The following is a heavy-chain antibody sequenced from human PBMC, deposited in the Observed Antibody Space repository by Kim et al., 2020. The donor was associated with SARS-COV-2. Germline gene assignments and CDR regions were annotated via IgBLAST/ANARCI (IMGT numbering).Heavy chain of an antibody. Sequence: GGSLRLSCAASGFTFSSYSMNWVRQAPGKGLEWVSSISSSSSYIYYADSVKGRFTISRDNAKNSLYLQMNSLRAEDTAVYYGARVWDCSSTSCYVPRLDFWGQGTLVTVSS. CDR3: ARVWDCSSTSCYVPRLDF. CDR2: ISSSSSYI. J-gene: IGHJ4*02. V-gene: IGHV3-21*01. CDR1: GFTFSSYS. D-gene: IGHD2-2*01.